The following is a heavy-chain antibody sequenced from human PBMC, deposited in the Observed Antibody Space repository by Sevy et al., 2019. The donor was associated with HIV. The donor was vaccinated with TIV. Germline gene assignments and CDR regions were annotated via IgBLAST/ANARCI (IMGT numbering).Heavy chain of an antibody. J-gene: IGHJ6*02. D-gene: IGHD3-10*01. CDR1: GYTFTSYD. CDR3: ARVTMVRGVGYYYYGMDV. CDR2: MNPNSGNT. Sequence: ASVKVSCKASGYTFTSYDINWVRQATGQGLEWMGWMNPNSGNTGYAQKFQGRVTMTRNTSISTAYRELSSLRSEDTAVYYCARVTMVRGVGYYYYGMDVWGQGTTVTVSS. V-gene: IGHV1-8*01.